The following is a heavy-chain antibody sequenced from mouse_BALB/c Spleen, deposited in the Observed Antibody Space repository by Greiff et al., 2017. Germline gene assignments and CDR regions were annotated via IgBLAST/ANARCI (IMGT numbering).Heavy chain of an antibody. CDR2: IWSGGST. V-gene: IGHV2-4-1*01. J-gene: IGHJ4*01. CDR1: GFSLTSYG. CDR3: ARKGRSTMITFYAMDY. D-gene: IGHD2-4*01. Sequence: VKLMESGPGLVQPSQSLSITCTVSGFSLTSYGVHWVRQSPGKGLEWLGVIWSGGSTDYNAAFISRLSISKDNSKSQVFFKMNSLQADDTAIYYCARKGRSTMITFYAMDYWGQGTSVTVSS.